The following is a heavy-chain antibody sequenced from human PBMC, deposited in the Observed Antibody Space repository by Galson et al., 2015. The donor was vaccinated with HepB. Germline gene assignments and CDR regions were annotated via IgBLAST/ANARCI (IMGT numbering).Heavy chain of an antibody. J-gene: IGHJ4*02. CDR1: GFSLSTSGMC. CDR2: IDWDDDK. D-gene: IGHD6-19*01. CDR3: ARMVRARGKNSIAVAGIAESFDY. V-gene: IGHV2-70*01. Sequence: PALVKPTQTLTLTCTFSGFSLSTSGMCVSWIRQPPGKALEWLALIDWDDDKYYSTSLKTRLTISKDTSKNQVVLTMTNMDPVDTATYYCARMVRARGKNSIAVAGIAESFDYWGQGTLVTVSS.